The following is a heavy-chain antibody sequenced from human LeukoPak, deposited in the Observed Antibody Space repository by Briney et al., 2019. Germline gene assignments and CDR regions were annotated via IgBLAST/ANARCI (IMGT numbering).Heavy chain of an antibody. CDR2: IYYSGST. CDR1: GGSISSSSYY. D-gene: IGHD1-26*01. V-gene: IGHV4-61*05. Sequence: PSETLSLTCTVSGGSISSSSYYWGWIRQPPGKGLEWIGYIYYSGSTNYNPSLKSRVTISVDTSKNQFSLKLSSVTAADTAVYYCARHPKRSRGIVGATFDYWGQGTLVTVSS. J-gene: IGHJ4*02. CDR3: ARHPKRSRGIVGATFDY.